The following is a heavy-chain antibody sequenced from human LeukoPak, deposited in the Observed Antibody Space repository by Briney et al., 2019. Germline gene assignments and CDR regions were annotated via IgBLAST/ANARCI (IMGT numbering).Heavy chain of an antibody. D-gene: IGHD2-15*01. CDR3: ARPLGYCSDSRCPQPWFDP. CDR1: GGSFSGYY. Sequence: PSETLSLICAVYGGSFSGYYWTWIRQPPRKGLEWIGEINHRGTTNYNPSLKSRVTISVDTSKNHFSLKLTSVTAADTAVYYCARPLGYCSDSRCPQPWFDPWGQGTLVTVSS. V-gene: IGHV4-34*01. CDR2: INHRGTT. J-gene: IGHJ5*02.